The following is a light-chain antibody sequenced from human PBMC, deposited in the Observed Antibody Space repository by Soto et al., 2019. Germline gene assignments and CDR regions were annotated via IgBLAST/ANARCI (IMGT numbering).Light chain of an antibody. CDR3: QQYNEWPPWT. J-gene: IGKJ5*01. CDR2: GAS. V-gene: IGKV3-20*01. Sequence: EIVLTQSPGTLSLSPGARATLSCRASQSVSSSYLAWYQQKPGQAPRLLIYGASSRATGIPDRFSGSVSGTEFTLTISSRQSEDFAVYYCQQYNEWPPWTFGQGTRLEIK. CDR1: QSVSSSY.